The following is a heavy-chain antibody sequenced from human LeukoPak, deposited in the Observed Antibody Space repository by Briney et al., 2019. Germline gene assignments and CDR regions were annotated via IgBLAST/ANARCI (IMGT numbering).Heavy chain of an antibody. D-gene: IGHD5-18*01. CDR1: GFTFGNHG. V-gene: IGHV3-53*01. J-gene: IGHJ4*02. Sequence: PGGSLRLSCAASGFTFGNHGMDWVRQAPGKGLEWVSVIYSGGSTYYADSVKGRFTISRDNSKNTLYLQMNSLRAEDTAVYYCARASSRRVGLWSPALDYWGQGTLVTVSS. CDR2: IYSGGST. CDR3: ARASSRRVGLWSPALDY.